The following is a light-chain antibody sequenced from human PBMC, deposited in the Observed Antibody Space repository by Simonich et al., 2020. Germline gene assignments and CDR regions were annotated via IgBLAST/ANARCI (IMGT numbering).Light chain of an antibody. J-gene: IGKJ5*01. Sequence: DIVMTQTPLSLSVTPGQPASIPCKSSQSLLPSDGKTYLYWYLQKPGQSPQLLIYEGSNRFSGVPDRFSGSGSGTDFTLKISRVEAEDVGVYYCMQSIQLPITFGQGTRLEIK. CDR2: EGS. CDR1: QSLLPSDGKTY. V-gene: IGKV2D-29*02. CDR3: MQSIQLPIT.